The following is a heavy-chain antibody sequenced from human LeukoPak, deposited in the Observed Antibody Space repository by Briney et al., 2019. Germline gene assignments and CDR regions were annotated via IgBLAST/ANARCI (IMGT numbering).Heavy chain of an antibody. CDR3: ARENYYGMEV. V-gene: IGHV4-39*07. Sequence: SETLSLTCTVSGGSIRSSYYYWGWIRQPPGKGLEWIGSIYDSGSTYYNPSLKSRVTMSVDTSKNQFSLKLNSVTAADTAVYYCARENYYGMEVWGQGTTVIVSS. CDR1: GGSIRSSYYY. CDR2: IYDSGST. J-gene: IGHJ6*02.